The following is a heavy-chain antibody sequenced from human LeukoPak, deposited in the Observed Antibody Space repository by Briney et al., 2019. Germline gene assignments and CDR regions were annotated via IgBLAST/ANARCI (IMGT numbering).Heavy chain of an antibody. D-gene: IGHD2-8*02. CDR3: ARLSETPAFYPGGRYLYLAY. J-gene: IGHJ4*02. CDR1: GYTFSSYD. CDR2: MNPSTGNT. Sequence: GASVKASCKASGYTFSSYDINWVRQATGQGLEWMGWMNPSTGNTGYAQKFQGGVTMTRDTSTSTAYMELSSLKSEDTAVYYCARLSETPAFYPGGRYLYLAYWGQGTLVSASS. V-gene: IGHV1-8*01.